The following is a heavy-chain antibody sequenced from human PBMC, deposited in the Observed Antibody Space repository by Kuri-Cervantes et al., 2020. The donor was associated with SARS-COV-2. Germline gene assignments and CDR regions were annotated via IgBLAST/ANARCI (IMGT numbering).Heavy chain of an antibody. Sequence: ESLKISCTVSGGSISSYYWSWIRQPPGKGLEWIGYIYYSGSTNYNPSLKSRVTISVDTSKNQFSLKLSSATAADTAVYYCARGWDYGSGSYYPRGDYGMDVWGQGTTVTVSS. CDR1: GGSISSYY. D-gene: IGHD3-10*01. J-gene: IGHJ6*02. CDR3: ARGWDYGSGSYYPRGDYGMDV. V-gene: IGHV4-59*01. CDR2: IYYSGST.